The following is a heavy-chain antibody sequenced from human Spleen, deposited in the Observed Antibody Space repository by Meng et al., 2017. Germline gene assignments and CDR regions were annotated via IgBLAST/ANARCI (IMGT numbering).Heavy chain of an antibody. Sequence: VQRKQWGPGLLKPSETLPLPCTVSGGSVSSGSYYWSWIRQPPGKGLEWIGYIYYSGSTHYNPSLKSRVTISVDTSKNQFSLKLNSVTAADTAVYYCATVGMGLDSWGQGILVTVSS. CDR3: ATVGMGLDS. D-gene: IGHD7-27*01. CDR2: IYYSGST. J-gene: IGHJ4*02. V-gene: IGHV4-61*01. CDR1: GGSVSSGSYY.